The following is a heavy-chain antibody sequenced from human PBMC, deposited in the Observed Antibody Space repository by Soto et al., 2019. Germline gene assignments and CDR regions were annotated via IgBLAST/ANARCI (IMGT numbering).Heavy chain of an antibody. CDR1: GGSFIGYY. J-gene: IGHJ4*02. Sequence: SETLSLTCAVYGGSFIGYYWSWIRQPPGKGLEWIGEINHSGSTNYNPSLKSRVTISVDTSKNQFSLKLSSVTAADTAVYYCASIASSGYPFDYWGQGTLVTVSS. CDR2: INHSGST. CDR3: ASIASSGYPFDY. V-gene: IGHV4-34*01. D-gene: IGHD3-22*01.